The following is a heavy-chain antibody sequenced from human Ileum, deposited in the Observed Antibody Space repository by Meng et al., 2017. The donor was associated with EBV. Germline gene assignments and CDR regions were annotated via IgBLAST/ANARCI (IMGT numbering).Heavy chain of an antibody. Sequence: QLVQFGAEVKKPGASVKVSCKASVYTFTSYAMHWVRQAPGQRLEWMGWINAGNGNTKYSQKFQGRVTITRDTSASTAYMELSSLRSEDTAVYYCASHALWQQTFDYWGQGTLVTVSS. CDR3: ASHALWQQTFDY. CDR2: INAGNGNT. D-gene: IGHD2-21*01. V-gene: IGHV1-3*01. CDR1: VYTFTSYA. J-gene: IGHJ4*02.